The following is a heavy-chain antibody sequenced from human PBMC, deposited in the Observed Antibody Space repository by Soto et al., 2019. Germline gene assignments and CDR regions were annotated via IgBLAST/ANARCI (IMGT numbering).Heavy chain of an antibody. CDR1: GYTFTSYD. V-gene: IGHV1-8*01. D-gene: IGHD5-18*01. CDR3: ARAGYSYGYDYYYGMDV. Sequence: ASVKVSCKXSGYTFTSYDINWVRQATGQGLEWMGWMNPNSGNTGYAQKFQGRVTMTRNTSISTAYMELSSLRSEDTAVYYCARAGYSYGYDYYYGMDVWGQGTTVTVSS. CDR2: MNPNSGNT. J-gene: IGHJ6*02.